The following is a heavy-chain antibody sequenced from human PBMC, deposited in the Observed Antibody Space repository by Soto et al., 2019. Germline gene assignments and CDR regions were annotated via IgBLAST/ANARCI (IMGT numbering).Heavy chain of an antibody. CDR2: IYSGGST. J-gene: IGHJ6*02. V-gene: IGHV3-53*01. CDR3: ARAIGSMVYYGMDV. D-gene: IGHD2-2*02. CDR1: GFTVSSNY. Sequence: PGGSLRLSCAASGFTVSSNYMSWVRQAPGKGLEWVSVIYSGGSTYYADSVKGRFTISRDNSKNTLYLQMNSLRAEDTAVYYCARAIGSMVYYGMDVWGQGTTVTVS.